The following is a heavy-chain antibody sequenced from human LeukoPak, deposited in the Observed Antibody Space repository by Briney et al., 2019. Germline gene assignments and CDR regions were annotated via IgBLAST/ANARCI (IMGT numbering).Heavy chain of an antibody. Sequence: KPSETLSLTCAVSGGSISSGSYYWSWIRQPAGKGLQWIGRIYTSGSTNYNSSLKSRVTISVDTSKNQFSLNLSSVTAADTAVYYCARARSIFEVARGAFDIWGQGTMVTVSS. CDR1: GGSISSGSYY. CDR2: IYTSGST. J-gene: IGHJ3*02. CDR3: ARARSIFEVARGAFDI. D-gene: IGHD3-3*01. V-gene: IGHV4-61*02.